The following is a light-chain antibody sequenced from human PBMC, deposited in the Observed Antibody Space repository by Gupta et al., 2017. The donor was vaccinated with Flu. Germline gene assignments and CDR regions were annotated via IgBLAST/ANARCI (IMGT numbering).Light chain of an antibody. CDR2: SNN. V-gene: IGLV1-47*02. CDR3: AAWDDSLSGWV. J-gene: IGLJ3*02. Sequence: QSVLTQPPSASGPPGQRGAISCSGSSSNIGSNYVYWYQQLPGTAPKLLIYSNNQRPSGVPDRFSGSKSGTSASLAISGLRSEDEADYYCAAWDDSLSGWVFGGGTKLTVL. CDR1: SSNIGSNY.